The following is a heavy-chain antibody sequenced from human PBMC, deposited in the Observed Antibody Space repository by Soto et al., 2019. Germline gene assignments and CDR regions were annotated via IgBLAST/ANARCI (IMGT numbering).Heavy chain of an antibody. D-gene: IGHD6-13*01. V-gene: IGHV4-59*01. CDR2: IHYSGTT. Sequence: XGTLSLTCTVSGGSMRNYFRTWIRQPPGKGLEWIGYIHYSGTTSFFPSYNPSLRSRVTISEDTSKNQFSLKLLSVTTADTAVYFCAAGEASSRNLAPYYLDFWGQGTLVTVSS. CDR3: AAGEASSRNLAPYYLDF. J-gene: IGHJ4*02. CDR1: GGSMRNYF.